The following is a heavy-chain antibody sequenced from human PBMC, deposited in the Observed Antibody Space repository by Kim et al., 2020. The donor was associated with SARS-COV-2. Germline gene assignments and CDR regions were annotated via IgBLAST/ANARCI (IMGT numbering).Heavy chain of an antibody. CDR3: ARDSVTMVRGVIDYYYCMDV. CDR2: IYYSGST. V-gene: IGHV4-59*01. D-gene: IGHD3-10*01. J-gene: IGHJ6*02. CDR1: GGSISSYY. Sequence: SETLSLTCTVSGGSISSYYWSWIRQPPGKGLEWIGYIYYSGSTNYNPSLKSRVTISVDTSKNQFSLKLSSVTAADTAVYYCARDSVTMVRGVIDYYYCMDVWGQGTTVTVSS.